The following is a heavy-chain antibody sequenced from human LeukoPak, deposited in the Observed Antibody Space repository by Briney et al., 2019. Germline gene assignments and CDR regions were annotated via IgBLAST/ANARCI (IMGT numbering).Heavy chain of an antibody. D-gene: IGHD3-3*01. CDR2: INASGRT. V-gene: IGHV4-4*07. CDR1: GGSINNYY. Sequence: SETLSLTCTVSGGSINNYYWSWIRQPAGKGLEWIGRINASGRTNYNPSLKSRVTMSVDTSKNQFSLKVNSVTAADTAVYYCARGLRYDFWSGYHFFDYWGQGTLVTVSS. CDR3: ARGLRYDFWSGYHFFDY. J-gene: IGHJ4*02.